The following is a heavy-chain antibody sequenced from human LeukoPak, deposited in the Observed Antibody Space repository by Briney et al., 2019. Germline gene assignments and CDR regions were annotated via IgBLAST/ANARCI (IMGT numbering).Heavy chain of an antibody. CDR1: GGTFSSYA. Sequence: SVKVSCKASGGTFSSYAISWVRQPPGQGLEWMGRIIPIFGTANYAQKFQGRVTITTDESTSTAYMELSSLRSEDTAVYYCAGSFIVLMVYARDNWFDPWGQGTLVTVSS. CDR3: AGSFIVLMVYARDNWFDP. J-gene: IGHJ5*02. D-gene: IGHD2-8*01. V-gene: IGHV1-69*05. CDR2: IIPIFGTA.